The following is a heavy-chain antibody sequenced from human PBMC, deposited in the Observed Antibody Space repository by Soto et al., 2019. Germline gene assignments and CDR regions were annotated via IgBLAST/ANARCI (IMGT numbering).Heavy chain of an antibody. CDR3: AKVERYKGNDVPDFDY. Sequence: EVQLLESGGGSVQPGGSLRLSCAVSGFTFSSYDVSCVRQAPGKGLEWVSHISGGGGSTFYSDFGKGRFTISRDNPKNTLYLQMNSLRGEDTALYYCAKVERYKGNDVPDFDYWGQGTRVTVSS. CDR1: GFTFSSYD. J-gene: IGHJ4*02. CDR2: ISGGGGST. D-gene: IGHD1-20*01. V-gene: IGHV3-23*01.